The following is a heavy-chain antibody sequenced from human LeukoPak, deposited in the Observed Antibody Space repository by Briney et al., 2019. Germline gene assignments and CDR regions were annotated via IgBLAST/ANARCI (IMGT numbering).Heavy chain of an antibody. J-gene: IGHJ4*02. Sequence: SETLSLTCTVSGGSISNYYWNWLRQAPGKGLEWIGYIYYTGSTNKNPSLKSRVTMSVDTSKNQFSLNLNSVTAADTAVYYCATDTGYSGGEFFKYWGQGSLVTVSS. CDR2: IYYTGST. CDR1: GGSISNYY. D-gene: IGHD3-16*01. V-gene: IGHV4-59*12. CDR3: ATDTGYSGGEFFKY.